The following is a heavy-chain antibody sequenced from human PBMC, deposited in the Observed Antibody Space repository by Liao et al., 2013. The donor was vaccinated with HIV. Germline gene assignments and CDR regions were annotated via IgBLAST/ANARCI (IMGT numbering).Heavy chain of an antibody. CDR3: ARGTAAAGIYYYYYMDV. CDR1: GDSTSNSC. D-gene: IGHD6-13*01. CDR2: ICYSGIT. Sequence: QVRLQESGPGLVKPSETLSLTCSVSGDSTSNSCWSWIRQPPGKGLQWIGAICYSGITTYSPSLESRVTISVDTSKNQFSLKLSSVTAADTAVYYCARGTAAAGIYYYYYMDVWGKGTTVTVSS. V-gene: IGHV4-59*01. J-gene: IGHJ6*03.